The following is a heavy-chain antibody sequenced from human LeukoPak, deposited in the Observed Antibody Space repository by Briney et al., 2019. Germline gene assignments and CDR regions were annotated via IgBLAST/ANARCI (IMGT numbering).Heavy chain of an antibody. CDR2: IKSKTDGWTT. D-gene: IGHD4-17*01. J-gene: IGHJ4*02. V-gene: IGHV3-15*01. CDR1: GFTFSNAW. Sequence: PGGSLRLSCAASGFTFSNAWMSWVRQAPGKGLEWVGRIKSKTDGWTTDYAAPVKGRFTISRDDSKNTLYLQMNSLKTEDTAVYYCTTASYGDYAFDYWGQGTLVTVSS. CDR3: TTASYGDYAFDY.